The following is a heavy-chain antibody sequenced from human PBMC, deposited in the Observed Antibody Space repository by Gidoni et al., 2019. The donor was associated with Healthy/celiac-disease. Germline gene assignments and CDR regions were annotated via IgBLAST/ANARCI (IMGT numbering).Heavy chain of an antibody. CDR2: IIPIFGTA. V-gene: IGHV1-69*01. CDR3: ARTVVVVAATQYYYYGMDV. D-gene: IGHD2-15*01. CDR1: AGTFSSYA. J-gene: IGHJ6*02. Sequence: QVQLVQSGAEVKKPGSSVTVSCKASAGTFSSYALSWVRQAPGQGLEWMGGIIPIFGTANYAQKFQGRVTITADESTSTAYMELSSLRSEDTAVYYCARTVVVVAATQYYYYGMDVWGQGTTVTVSS.